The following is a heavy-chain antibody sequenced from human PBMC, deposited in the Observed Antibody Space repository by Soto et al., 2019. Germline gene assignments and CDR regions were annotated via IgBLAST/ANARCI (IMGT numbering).Heavy chain of an antibody. V-gene: IGHV3-30-3*01. Sequence: QVQLVESGGGVVQPGRSLRLSCAASGFTFSSYAMHWVRQAPGKGLEWVAVISYDGSNKYYADSVKGRFTISRDNSKNTLSLQMNSLRAEDTAVYYCPSTYYYDSSGYDYWGQGPLVTVSS. CDR2: ISYDGSNK. CDR1: GFTFSSYA. D-gene: IGHD3-22*01. J-gene: IGHJ4*02. CDR3: PSTYYYDSSGYDY.